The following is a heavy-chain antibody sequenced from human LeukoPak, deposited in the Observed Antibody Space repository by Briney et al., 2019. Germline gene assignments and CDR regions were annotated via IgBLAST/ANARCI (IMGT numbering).Heavy chain of an antibody. V-gene: IGHV1-69*05. CDR2: IIPIFGTA. Sequence: ASVEVSCKASGGTFSSYAISWVRQAPGQGLEWMGGIIPIFGTANYAQKFQGRVTITTDESTSTAYMELSSLRSEDTAVYYCAQSRITMIVEEYYFDYWGQGTLVTVSS. D-gene: IGHD3-22*01. J-gene: IGHJ4*02. CDR1: GGTFSSYA. CDR3: AQSRITMIVEEYYFDY.